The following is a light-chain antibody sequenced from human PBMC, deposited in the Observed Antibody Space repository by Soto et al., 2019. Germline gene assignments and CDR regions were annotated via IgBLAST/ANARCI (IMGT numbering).Light chain of an antibody. CDR3: QQYNNWPPWT. J-gene: IGKJ1*01. CDR1: QSVSSN. V-gene: IGKV3-15*01. CDR2: GAS. Sequence: EIVMTQSPATLSVSPGERATLSCRASQSVSSNLAWYQQKPGQAPRLLIYGASTRATGIPARFSGSASGTEFTLTIRSLQSEDFAVYYCQQYNNWPPWTFGQGTKVEIK.